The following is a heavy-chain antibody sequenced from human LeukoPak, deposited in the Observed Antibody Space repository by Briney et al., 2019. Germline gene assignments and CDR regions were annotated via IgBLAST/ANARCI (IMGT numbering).Heavy chain of an antibody. CDR1: GLTFTNYW. CDR3: ARHTLWRFDY. D-gene: IGHD1-1*01. CDR2: INQDGGTE. Sequence: GGSRRLSCAAYGLTFTNYWLTWVRQAPGKGLEWVANINQDGGTECYVDSMKGRFTISRDNAKNLVYLQINSLRAEDTAVYFCARHTLWRFDYWGQGALVTVSS. V-gene: IGHV3-7*01. J-gene: IGHJ4*02.